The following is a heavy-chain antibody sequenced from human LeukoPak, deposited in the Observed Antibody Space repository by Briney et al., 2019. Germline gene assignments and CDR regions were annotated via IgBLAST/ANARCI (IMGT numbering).Heavy chain of an antibody. CDR3: ARRVMVRGAKGYSGAFDI. Sequence: ASVKVSCKASGYTFTGYYMHWVRQAPGQGLEWMGWINPNSGGTNYAQKFQGRVTMTRNTSISTAYMELSSLRSEDTAVYYCARRVMVRGAKGYSGAFDIWGQGTMVTVSS. D-gene: IGHD3-10*01. CDR2: INPNSGGT. CDR1: GYTFTGYY. J-gene: IGHJ3*02. V-gene: IGHV1-2*02.